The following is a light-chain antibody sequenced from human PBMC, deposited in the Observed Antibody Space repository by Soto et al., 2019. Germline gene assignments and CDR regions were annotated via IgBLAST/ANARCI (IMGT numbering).Light chain of an antibody. V-gene: IGLV2-14*02. CDR2: EGS. CDR3: CSYTNSAYV. Sequence: QSVLTQPASVSGSPGQSITISCTGTSSDVGSYNLVSWYQQHPGKAPNLMIYEGSKRPSGVSNRFSGSKSGNTASLTISGLQAEDEGDYYCCSYTNSAYVFGTGTKVTVL. J-gene: IGLJ1*01. CDR1: SSDVGSYNL.